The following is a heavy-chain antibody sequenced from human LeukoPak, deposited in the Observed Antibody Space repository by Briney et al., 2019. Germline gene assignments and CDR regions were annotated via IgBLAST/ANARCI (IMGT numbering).Heavy chain of an antibody. V-gene: IGHV3-53*01. CDR1: GFSVSSNY. CDR3: ARDMNMGY. CDR2: IHSDGRT. D-gene: IGHD1/OR15-1a*01. Sequence: GGSLRLSCAAFGFSVSSNYMNWVRQAPGKGLEWVSVIHSDGRTYYADSVKGRFAISRDNSKNTLFLQMNSLRAEDTAVYYCARDMNMGYWGQGTLVTVSS. J-gene: IGHJ4*02.